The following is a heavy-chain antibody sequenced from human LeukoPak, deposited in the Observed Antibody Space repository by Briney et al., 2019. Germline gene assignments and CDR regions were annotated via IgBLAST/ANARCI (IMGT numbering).Heavy chain of an antibody. CDR2: ISYDGSNK. D-gene: IGHD6-19*01. CDR1: GFTFAHYA. CDR3: AKDLLYTDRRAAVAGFWDY. Sequence: PGTSLRLSCAASGFTFAHYAIHWVRQAPGKGLEWVSVISYDGSNKFYGDSVKGRFTISRDNSKNTLYLQMNSLRAEDTAVYYCAKDLLYTDRRAAVAGFWDYWGQGTLVTVSS. J-gene: IGHJ4*02. V-gene: IGHV3-30-3*01.